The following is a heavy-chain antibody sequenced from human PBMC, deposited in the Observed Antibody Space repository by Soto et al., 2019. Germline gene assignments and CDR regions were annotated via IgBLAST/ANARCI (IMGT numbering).Heavy chain of an antibody. CDR3: ARGGHVVVVTAAVDY. D-gene: IGHD2-21*02. J-gene: IGHJ4*02. V-gene: IGHV1-46*01. CDR2: VNPSGGHT. Sequence: QVQLVQSGAEVKKPGASVKVSCKASGDTFTDYYIHWVRQAPGQGLEWMGTVNPSGGHTTYAQHFLGRMTLTRDTSTSTLYMELTSLTSEDTAVYYCARGGHVVVVTAAVDYWGQGTLVTVSS. CDR1: GDTFTDYY.